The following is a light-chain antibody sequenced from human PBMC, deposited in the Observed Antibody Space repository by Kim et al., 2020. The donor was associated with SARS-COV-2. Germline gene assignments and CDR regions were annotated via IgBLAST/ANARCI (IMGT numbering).Light chain of an antibody. CDR3: QQYNRWPPYI. Sequence: VSPAESATLSCRAGRSVTSNLAWYQQRPGQAPRLLIYGASIRATGIPDRFSGSGSGTEFTLTISSLQPEDFALYYCQQYNRWPPYIFGQGTKLEI. V-gene: IGKV3-15*01. CDR2: GAS. CDR1: RSVTSN. J-gene: IGKJ2*01.